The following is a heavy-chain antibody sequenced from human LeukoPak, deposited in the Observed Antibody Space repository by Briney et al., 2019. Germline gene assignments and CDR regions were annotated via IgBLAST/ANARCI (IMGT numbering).Heavy chain of an antibody. CDR2: ISYDGSNK. CDR3: AHTHLTLWFGELLPKRGMDV. CDR1: GFTFSIYG. D-gene: IGHD3-10*01. Sequence: QAGRSLRLSCAASGFTFSIYGMHWVRQAPGKGLEWVAVISYDGSNKYYADSVKGRFTISRDNSKNTLYLQMNSLRAEDTAVYYCAHTHLTLWFGELLPKRGMDVWGKGTTVTVSS. J-gene: IGHJ6*04. V-gene: IGHV3-30*03.